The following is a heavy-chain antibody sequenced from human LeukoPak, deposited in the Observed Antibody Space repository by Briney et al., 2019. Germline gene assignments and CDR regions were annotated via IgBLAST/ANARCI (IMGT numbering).Heavy chain of an antibody. Sequence: PGGSLRLSCAASRFTFSNYWMTWVRQAPGKGLEWVASINLDGSEKFYVDSVKGRFTISRDNAKNSLYLQMNSLRAEDTALYYCAKDSGPDYYYYYYMDVWGKGTTVTISS. CDR2: INLDGSEK. D-gene: IGHD3-10*01. CDR3: AKDSGPDYYYYYYMDV. V-gene: IGHV3-7*03. J-gene: IGHJ6*03. CDR1: RFTFSNYW.